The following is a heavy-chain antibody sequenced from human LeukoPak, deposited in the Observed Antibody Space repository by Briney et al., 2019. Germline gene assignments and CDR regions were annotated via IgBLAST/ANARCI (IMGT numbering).Heavy chain of an antibody. CDR2: IIPIFGTA. J-gene: IGHJ4*02. CDR1: GGTFSSYA. V-gene: IGHV1-69*05. CDR3: ARSGSYSPGNFDY. D-gene: IGHD1-26*01. Sequence: SVKVSCKASGGTFSSYAISWVRQAPGQGLEWMGGIIPIFGTANYAQKFQGRVTITTDESTSTAYMELSSLRSEDTAMYYCARSGSYSPGNFDYWGQGTLVTVSS.